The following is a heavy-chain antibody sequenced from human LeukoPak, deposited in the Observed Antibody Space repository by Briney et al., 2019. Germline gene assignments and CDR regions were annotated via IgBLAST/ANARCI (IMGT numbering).Heavy chain of an antibody. D-gene: IGHD3-10*01. Sequence: PSETLSLTCAVSGGSISSGGYSWSRIRQPPGKGLEWIGYIYHSGSTYYNPSLKSRVTISVDRSKNQFSLKLSSVTAADTAVYYCARGYYGSGSYYNDYWGQGTLVTVSS. CDR2: IYHSGST. CDR3: ARGYYGSGSYYNDY. J-gene: IGHJ4*02. V-gene: IGHV4-30-2*01. CDR1: GGSISSGGYS.